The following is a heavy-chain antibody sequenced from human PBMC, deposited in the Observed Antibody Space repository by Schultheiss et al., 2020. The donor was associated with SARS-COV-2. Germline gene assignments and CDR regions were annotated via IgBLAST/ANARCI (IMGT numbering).Heavy chain of an antibody. CDR1: GYTFTGYY. V-gene: IGHV1-2*02. CDR2: INPNSGGT. J-gene: IGHJ6*02. Sequence: ASVKVSCKASGYTFTGYYMHWVRQAPGQGLECMGWINPNSGGTNYAQKFQGRVTMTTDTSTSTAYMELRSLRSDDTAVYYCAREGAAAGHNYYYYGMDVWGQGTTVTVSS. CDR3: AREGAAAGHNYYYYGMDV. D-gene: IGHD6-13*01.